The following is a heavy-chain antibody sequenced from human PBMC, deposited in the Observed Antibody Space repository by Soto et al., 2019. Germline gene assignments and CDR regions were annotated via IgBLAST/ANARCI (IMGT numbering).Heavy chain of an antibody. CDR1: GYTFTDHY. Sequence: ASVKVSCKASGYTFTDHYTHWVRQAPGRGLEWMGWVNPKSGFTNYAQNFQGRVAMTSDTSISTAYMELSRLRSDDTAVYYCATRTGHWAQGTLVTVSS. CDR2: VNPKSGFT. CDR3: ATRTGH. J-gene: IGHJ4*02. V-gene: IGHV1-2*02.